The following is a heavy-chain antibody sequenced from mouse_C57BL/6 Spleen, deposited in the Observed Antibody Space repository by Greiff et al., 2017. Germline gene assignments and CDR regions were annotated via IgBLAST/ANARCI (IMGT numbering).Heavy chain of an antibody. CDR1: GFTFSSYA. J-gene: IGHJ2*01. CDR3: ARGYLYYYGSSSYFDY. Sequence: EVQVVESGGGLVKPGGSLKLSCAASGFTFSSYAMSWVRQTPEKRLEWVATISDGGSYTYYPDNVKGRFTISRDNAKNNLYLQMSHLKSEDTAMYYCARGYLYYYGSSSYFDYWGQGTTLTVSS. D-gene: IGHD1-1*01. V-gene: IGHV5-4*01. CDR2: ISDGGSYT.